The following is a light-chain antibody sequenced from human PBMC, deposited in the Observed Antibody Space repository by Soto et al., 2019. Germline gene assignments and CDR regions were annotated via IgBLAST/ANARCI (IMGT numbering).Light chain of an antibody. V-gene: IGKV3-20*01. J-gene: IGKJ4*01. Sequence: EIVLTQSPGTLSLSPGERATLSCRASQTISNTFLAWYQQRPGQAPRLLIYGASGRAAGIPDRFSGSGSGTDFTLSISRLEPEDFAVYYCQQYGVSPTFGGVTKVEIK. CDR2: GAS. CDR1: QTISNTF. CDR3: QQYGVSPT.